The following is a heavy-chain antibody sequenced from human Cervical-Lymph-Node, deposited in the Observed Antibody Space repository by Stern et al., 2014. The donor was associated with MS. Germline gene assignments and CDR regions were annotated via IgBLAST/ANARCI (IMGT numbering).Heavy chain of an antibody. J-gene: IGHJ4*02. V-gene: IGHV4-31*03. CDR2: IYYSGNT. D-gene: IGHD4-17*01. CDR1: GGSISSDNYY. CDR3: ARSKYGDYYTLDS. Sequence: VQLLESGPGLVQPSQTLSLTCTVSGGSISSDNYYWSWIRQHPGKGLEWIGYIYYSGNTNYNPSLKSRVTISLDTSKNQFSLKLSSVTAADTAVYYCARSKYGDYYTLDSWGQGTLVTVSS.